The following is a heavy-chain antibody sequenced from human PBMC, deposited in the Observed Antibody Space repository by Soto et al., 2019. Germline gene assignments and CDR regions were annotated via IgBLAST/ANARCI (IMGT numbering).Heavy chain of an antibody. CDR1: GFTFSSYA. D-gene: IGHD5-18*01. V-gene: IGHV3-30-3*01. CDR3: ARGGPLYSYGLYFDY. Sequence: GGSLRLSCAASGFTFSSYAMHWVRQAPGKGLEWVAVISYDGSNKYYADSVKGRFTISRDNSKNTLYLQMNSLRAEDTAVYYCARGGPLYSYGLYFDYWGQGTLVTVS. J-gene: IGHJ4*02. CDR2: ISYDGSNK.